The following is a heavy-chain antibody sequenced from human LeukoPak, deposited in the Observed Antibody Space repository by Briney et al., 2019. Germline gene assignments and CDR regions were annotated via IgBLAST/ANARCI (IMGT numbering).Heavy chain of an antibody. V-gene: IGHV4-59*08. CDR2: ISYSGST. Sequence: SETLSLTCTVSGGSISTYFWSWIRQPPGKGLEWIGFISYSGSTNYNPSLKSRVTISVDTSKNQFSLKLSSVTAADTAVYYCARHRRDLTPTFDNWGQGTLVTVSS. J-gene: IGHJ5*02. CDR3: ARHRRDLTPTFDN. CDR1: GGSISTYF.